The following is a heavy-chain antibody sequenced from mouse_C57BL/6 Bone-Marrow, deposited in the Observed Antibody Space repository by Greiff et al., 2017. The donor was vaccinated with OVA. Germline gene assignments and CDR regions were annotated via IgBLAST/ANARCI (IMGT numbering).Heavy chain of an antibody. CDR2: IYYSGTI. V-gene: IGHV3-5*01. CDR3: ARDNYGSSSYWYFDV. CDR1: GISITTGNYR. D-gene: IGHD1-1*01. Sequence: DVKLQESGPGLVKPSQTVFLTCTVTGISITTGNYRWSWIRQFPGNKLEWIGYIYYSGTITYNPSLPSRTTITRDTPKNQFFLEMNSLTAENTATYDCARDNYGSSSYWYFDVWGTGTTVTVSS. J-gene: IGHJ1*03.